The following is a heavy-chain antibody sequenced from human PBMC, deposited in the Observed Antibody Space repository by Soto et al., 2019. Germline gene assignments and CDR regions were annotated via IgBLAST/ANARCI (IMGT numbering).Heavy chain of an antibody. CDR3: AKGWGDG. J-gene: IGHJ4*02. D-gene: IGHD3-16*01. CDR2: IGGSGGST. CDR1: GFTFTSHV. V-gene: IGHV3-23*01. Sequence: EVQVLESGGGLVQPGGSPRLSCAASGFTFTSHVMSWVRQAPGKGLEWVSSIGGSGGSTYYADSVKGRFTVSRDNSKSTQYLQMNSLRVEDTAVYYCAKGWGDGWGQGTLVTVSS.